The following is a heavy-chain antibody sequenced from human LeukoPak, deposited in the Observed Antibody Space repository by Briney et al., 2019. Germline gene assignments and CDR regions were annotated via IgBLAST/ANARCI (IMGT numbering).Heavy chain of an antibody. CDR2: MNPNSGNT. CDR3: ARDIHYGMDV. V-gene: IGHV1-8*01. Sequence: ASVKVSCKASGYTFTSYDINWVRQATGQGLEWMGWMNPNSGNTGYAQKLQGRVTMTTDTSTSTAYMELRSLRSDDTAVYYCARDIHYGMDVWGQGTTVTVSS. J-gene: IGHJ6*02. CDR1: GYTFTSYD.